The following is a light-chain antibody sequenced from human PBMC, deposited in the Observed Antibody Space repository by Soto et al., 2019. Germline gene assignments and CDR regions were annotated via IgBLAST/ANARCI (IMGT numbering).Light chain of an antibody. Sequence: EMVMTQFPATRSVSPGERVTLSCRASGRVHRNLAWYQQKPGQGPSLLIYYASTRATGVPDRFTGSGSGTEFTLTISSLQSEDFGVYHCQHYSNWPPTFGPGTKVEIK. J-gene: IGKJ3*01. CDR1: GRVHRN. CDR2: YAS. V-gene: IGKV3-15*01. CDR3: QHYSNWPPT.